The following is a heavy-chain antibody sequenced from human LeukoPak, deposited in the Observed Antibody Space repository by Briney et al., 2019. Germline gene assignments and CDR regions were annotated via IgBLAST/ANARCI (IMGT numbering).Heavy chain of an antibody. CDR1: GGSISSSDW. Sequence: SETLSLTCAVSGGSISSSDWWSWVRQPPGKGLAWIGEIYHSGSTNYNPSLKSRVTISVDKSKNQFSLNLSSVTAADTAVYYCARDRRYYDSSAYIRGFDYWGQGTLVTVSS. V-gene: IGHV4-4*02. J-gene: IGHJ4*02. D-gene: IGHD3-22*01. CDR2: IYHSGST. CDR3: ARDRRYYDSSAYIRGFDY.